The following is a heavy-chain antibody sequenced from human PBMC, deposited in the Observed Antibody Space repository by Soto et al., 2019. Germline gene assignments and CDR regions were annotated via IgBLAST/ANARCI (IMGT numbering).Heavy chain of an antibody. D-gene: IGHD1-20*01. CDR3: ARDLGITGPNDAFDI. Sequence: GGPLRLSCAASGFTFSSYSMNWVRQAPGKGLEWVSYISSSSSTIYYADSVKGRFTISRDNAKNSLYLQMNSLRDEDTAVYYCARDLGITGPNDAFDIWGQGTMVTVSS. CDR1: GFTFSSYS. J-gene: IGHJ3*02. V-gene: IGHV3-48*02. CDR2: ISSSSSTI.